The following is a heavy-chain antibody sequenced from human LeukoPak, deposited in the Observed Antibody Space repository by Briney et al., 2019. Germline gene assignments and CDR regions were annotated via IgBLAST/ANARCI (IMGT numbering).Heavy chain of an antibody. D-gene: IGHD2/OR15-2a*01. V-gene: IGHV4-59*01. Sequence: SETLSLTCTVSGGSISNYYWNWIRQPPGKGLEWIGYIYCSGTTNYNPSLKSRVTISVDTSKNQFSLKLSSVTTADTAVYYCARGFTLFDPWGQGTLVTVSS. CDR3: ARGFTLFDP. CDR1: GGSISNYY. J-gene: IGHJ5*02. CDR2: IYCSGTT.